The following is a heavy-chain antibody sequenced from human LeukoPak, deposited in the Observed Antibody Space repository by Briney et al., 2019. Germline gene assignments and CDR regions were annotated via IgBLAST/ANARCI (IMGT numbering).Heavy chain of an antibody. J-gene: IGHJ3*02. Sequence: KPSETLSLTCTVSGGSISSNSYYWGWIRQPPGKGLEWIGSIYYSGSTDYNPSLKSRVTISVDTSKNQVSLKLSSVTAADTAVYYCARGRGGHDDAFDIWGQGTMVTASS. CDR3: ARGRGGHDDAFDI. CDR1: GGSISSNSYY. V-gene: IGHV4-39*07. D-gene: IGHD5-24*01. CDR2: IYYSGST.